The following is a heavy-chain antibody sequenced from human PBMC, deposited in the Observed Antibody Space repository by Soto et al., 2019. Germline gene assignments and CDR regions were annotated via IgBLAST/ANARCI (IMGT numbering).Heavy chain of an antibody. Sequence: EVQLVQSGAEVKKPGESLRISCKGSGYRFASYWITWVRQMHGKGLEWMGTIAPSDSYTHYSPSFQGHVTISADKSISTAYLQWSSLNASDSAMYYCALVSAPDYWGQGTLVTVSS. CDR2: IAPSDSYT. V-gene: IGHV5-10-1*01. D-gene: IGHD2-21*02. J-gene: IGHJ4*02. CDR1: GYRFASYW. CDR3: ALVSAPDY.